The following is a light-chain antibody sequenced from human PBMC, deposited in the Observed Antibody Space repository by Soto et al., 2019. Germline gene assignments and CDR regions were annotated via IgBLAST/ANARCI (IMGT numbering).Light chain of an antibody. V-gene: IGLV1-40*01. Sequence: QSVLTQPPSVSGAPGQRVTISCTGSSSNIGAGYDVHWYQQLPGTAPKVLIYGNNNRPSGVPDRFSGSKSGTSASLSITGLQAEDEADYYCQSYDSSLYVFGTGTQVTVL. CDR3: QSYDSSLYV. J-gene: IGLJ1*01. CDR2: GNN. CDR1: SSNIGAGYD.